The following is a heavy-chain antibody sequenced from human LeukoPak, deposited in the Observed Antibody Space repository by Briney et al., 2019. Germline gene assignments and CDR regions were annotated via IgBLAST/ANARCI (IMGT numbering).Heavy chain of an antibody. Sequence: SETLSLTCTVSGGSISSHYWSWIRQPPGKGLEWLGYIYYSGSTNYNPSLKSRVTISLDTSKNQFSLKLSSVTAADTAVYYCARVGYDSSGYYYYLDYWGQGTLVTVSS. CDR3: ARVGYDSSGYYYYLDY. J-gene: IGHJ4*02. CDR2: IYYSGST. D-gene: IGHD3-22*01. CDR1: GGSISSHY. V-gene: IGHV4-59*11.